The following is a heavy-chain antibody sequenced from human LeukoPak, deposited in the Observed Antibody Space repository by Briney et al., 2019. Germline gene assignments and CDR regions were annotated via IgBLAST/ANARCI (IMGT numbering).Heavy chain of an antibody. CDR1: GFSFSSYG. D-gene: IGHD4-17*01. CDR2: ISGSGGST. J-gene: IGHJ6*03. Sequence: PGGSLRLSCAVSGFSFSSYGMSWVRQAPGKGLEWVSGISGSGGSTNYADSVKGRFTISRDNPQNTLYLQMNSLRAEDTAVYYCARDPHDYGDYGGDNYYYMDVWGKGTTVTVSS. V-gene: IGHV3-23*01. CDR3: ARDPHDYGDYGGDNYYYMDV.